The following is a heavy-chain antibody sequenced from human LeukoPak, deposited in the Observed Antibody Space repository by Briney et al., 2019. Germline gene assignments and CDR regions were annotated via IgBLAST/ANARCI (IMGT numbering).Heavy chain of an antibody. V-gene: IGHV3-66*01. CDR1: GFTVSTNY. D-gene: IGHD6-13*01. Sequence: GGFLRLSCAASGFTVSTNYMSWVRQAPGKGLDWVSVIYSGGTTYYADSVKGRFTISRDNSKNTLYLQMNSLRAEDTAVYYCARDRGGSRSDCWGQGTLVTVSS. J-gene: IGHJ4*02. CDR2: IYSGGTT. CDR3: ARDRGGSRSDC.